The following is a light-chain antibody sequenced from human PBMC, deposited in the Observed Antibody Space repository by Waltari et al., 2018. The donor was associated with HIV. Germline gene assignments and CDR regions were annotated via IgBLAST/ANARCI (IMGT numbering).Light chain of an antibody. CDR3: QQYATSPL. Sequence: ERVMTQSPATLSVSPGERATLSCRASQSVSSNLAWYQQKPGQAPRLLIYGASTRASGIPARFSGSGSGTEFTLTISSLQSEDFAVYYCQQYATSPLFGGGTKVEIK. CDR1: QSVSSN. CDR2: GAS. V-gene: IGKV3-15*01. J-gene: IGKJ4*01.